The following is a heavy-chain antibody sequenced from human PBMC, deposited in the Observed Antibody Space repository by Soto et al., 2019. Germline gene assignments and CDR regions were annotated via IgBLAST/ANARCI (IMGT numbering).Heavy chain of an antibody. V-gene: IGHV3-30*03. Sequence: VGPVMLSCSASGFHCSTYWMHLVRADPATGLEWVAFISHDGSNQYYADSMKGRFTISRDNSKNTLYLQMNSLRPDDTAVYYCATDANEYLWEHYFDFWGQGTLVTVSS. CDR1: GFHCSTYW. D-gene: IGHD3-16*01. CDR2: ISHDGSNQ. CDR3: ATDANEYLWEHYFDF. J-gene: IGHJ4*02.